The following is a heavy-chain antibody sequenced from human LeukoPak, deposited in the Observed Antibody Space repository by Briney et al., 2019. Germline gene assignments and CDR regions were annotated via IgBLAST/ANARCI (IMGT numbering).Heavy chain of an antibody. J-gene: IGHJ6*02. CDR1: GFTFSSYE. Sequence: GGSLRLSCAASGFTFSSYEMKWVRQAPGKGLEWVSYISSSGSTIYYADSVKGRFTISRNNAKNSLYLQMNSLRAEDTSVYYCARDKVPAAISGYYYYGMDVWGQGTTVTVCS. CDR3: ARDKVPAAISGYYYYGMDV. CDR2: ISSSGSTI. D-gene: IGHD2-2*02. V-gene: IGHV3-48*03.